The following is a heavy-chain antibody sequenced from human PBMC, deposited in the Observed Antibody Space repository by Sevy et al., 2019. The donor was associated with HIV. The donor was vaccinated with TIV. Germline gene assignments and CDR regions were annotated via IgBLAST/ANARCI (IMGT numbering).Heavy chain of an antibody. CDR3: AKFGDYYDSGGYYWYFDF. CDR2: ISGGNDST. CDR1: GFIFSDYA. Sequence: GGSLRLSCAASGFIFSDYAMSGVRQAPWKGLEWVSSISGGNDSTYYADSVKGRFTVSRDNSKNTLYLQMNTLRAEDTALYYCAKFGDYYDSGGYYWYFDFWGRGTLVTVSS. V-gene: IGHV3-23*01. J-gene: IGHJ2*01. D-gene: IGHD3-22*01.